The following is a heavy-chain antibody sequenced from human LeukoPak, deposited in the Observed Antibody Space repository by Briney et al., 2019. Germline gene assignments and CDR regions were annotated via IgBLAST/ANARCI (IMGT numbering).Heavy chain of an antibody. J-gene: IGHJ6*02. CDR1: GFTFSSYA. CDR2: ISYDGSNK. D-gene: IGHD3-22*01. V-gene: IGHV3-30*04. CDR3: ARGTYYYDSSGYYRNYGMDV. Sequence: PGGSLRLSCAASGFTFSSYAMHWVRQAPGKGMEWVAVISYDGSNKYYADSVKGRFTISRDNSKNTLYLQMNSLRAEDTAVHYCARGTYYYDSSGYYRNYGMDVWGQGTTVTVSS.